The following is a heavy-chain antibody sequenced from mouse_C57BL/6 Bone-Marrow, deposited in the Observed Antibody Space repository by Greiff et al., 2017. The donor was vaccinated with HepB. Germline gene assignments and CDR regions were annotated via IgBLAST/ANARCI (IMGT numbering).Heavy chain of an antibody. J-gene: IGHJ1*03. CDR2: IWSGGST. V-gene: IGHV2-4*01. CDR1: GFSLTSYG. Sequence: QVQLKESGPGLVQPSQSLSITCTVSGFSLTSYGVHWVRQPPGKGLEWLGVIWSGGSTDYNAAFISRLSISKDNSKSQVFFKMNSLQADDTAIYYCAKNPYYGSSRSYWYFDVWGTGTTVTVSS. D-gene: IGHD1-1*01. CDR3: AKNPYYGSSRSYWYFDV.